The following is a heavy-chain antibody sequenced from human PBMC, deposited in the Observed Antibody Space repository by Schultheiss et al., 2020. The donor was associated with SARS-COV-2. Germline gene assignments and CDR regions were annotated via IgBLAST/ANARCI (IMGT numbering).Heavy chain of an antibody. CDR3: ARIIPAVGYAFDI. CDR1: GFTFSSYE. J-gene: IGHJ3*02. CDR2: ISSSSSYI. D-gene: IGHD2-2*01. Sequence: GGSLRLSCAASGFTFSSYEMNWVRQAPGKGLEWVSSISSSSSYIYYADSVKGRFTISRDNAKNSLYLQMNSLRAEDTAVYYCARIIPAVGYAFDIWGQGTMVTVSS. V-gene: IGHV3-21*01.